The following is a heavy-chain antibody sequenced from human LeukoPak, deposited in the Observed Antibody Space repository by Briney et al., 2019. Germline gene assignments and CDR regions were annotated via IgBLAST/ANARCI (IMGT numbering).Heavy chain of an antibody. CDR1: GGSFSGHF. J-gene: IGHJ4*02. CDR3: ARAPAAAVTIDY. D-gene: IGHD6-13*01. V-gene: IGHV4-34*01. CDR2: INHSGST. Sequence: SETLSLTCAVYGGSFSGHFWTWIRQPPGKGLEWVGEINHSGSTNYNASLKSRVTISVDTSKNHFSLKLSSVTAADTAVYYCARAPAAAVTIDYWGQGTLVTVSS.